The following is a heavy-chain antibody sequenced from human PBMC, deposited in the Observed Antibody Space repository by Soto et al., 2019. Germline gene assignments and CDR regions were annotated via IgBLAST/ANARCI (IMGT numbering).Heavy chain of an antibody. J-gene: IGHJ4*02. V-gene: IGHV3-7*01. Sequence: EVQVVESGGGLVQPGGSLRLSCAVSGFTFSNYWMTWVRQALGKGLEWVAYMNQDGSQIYYVDSLRGRFTISRDNAKNSLYLQMNSLRVDDTAVYYCARDRGPNTPDYWGQGTLVTVSS. D-gene: IGHD2-2*02. CDR2: MNQDGSQI. CDR1: GFTFSNYW. CDR3: ARDRGPNTPDY.